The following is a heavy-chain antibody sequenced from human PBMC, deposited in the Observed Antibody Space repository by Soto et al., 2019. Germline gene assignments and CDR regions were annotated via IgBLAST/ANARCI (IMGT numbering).Heavy chain of an antibody. CDR2: ISYDGSNK. Sequence: QVQLVESGGGVVQPGRSLRLSCAASGFIFSTYGMHWVRQAPGKGLEWVAVISYDGSNKYYADSVKGRFTISRDNSXXTLYLQMNSLRAEDTAVYYCAKAEGSGSYLYYFDYWGQGTLVTVSS. V-gene: IGHV3-30*18. CDR3: AKAEGSGSYLYYFDY. J-gene: IGHJ4*02. D-gene: IGHD3-10*01. CDR1: GFIFSTYG.